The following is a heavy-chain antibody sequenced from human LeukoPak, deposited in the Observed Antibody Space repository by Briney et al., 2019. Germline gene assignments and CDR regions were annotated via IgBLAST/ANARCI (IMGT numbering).Heavy chain of an antibody. CDR1: GYTFTGYY. D-gene: IGHD3-10*01. V-gene: IGHV1-2*02. Sequence: GASVKVSCKASGYTFTGYYMHWVRQAPGQGLEWMGWINPNSGGTNYAQKFQGRVTMTRDTSISTAYMELSRLRSDDTAVYYCASLWFGESNWFDPWGQGTLVTVSS. CDR2: INPNSGGT. J-gene: IGHJ5*02. CDR3: ASLWFGESNWFDP.